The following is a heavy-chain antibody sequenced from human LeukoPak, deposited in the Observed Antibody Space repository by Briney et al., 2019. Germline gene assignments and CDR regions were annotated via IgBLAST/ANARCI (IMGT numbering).Heavy chain of an antibody. CDR3: ASRVSAGGYSGYVLDY. D-gene: IGHD5-12*01. CDR2: ISSSSSYI. CDR1: GFTFSSYS. V-gene: IGHV3-21*01. Sequence: GGSLRLSCAASGFTFSSYSMNWVRQAPGKGLEWVSSISSSSSYIYYAGSVKGRFTISRDNAKNSLYLQMNSLRAEDTAVYYCASRVSAGGYSGYVLDYWGQGTLVTVSS. J-gene: IGHJ4*02.